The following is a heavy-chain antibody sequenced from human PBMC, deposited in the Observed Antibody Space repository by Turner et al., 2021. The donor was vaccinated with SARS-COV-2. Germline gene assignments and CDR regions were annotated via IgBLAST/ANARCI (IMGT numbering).Heavy chain of an antibody. D-gene: IGHD3-10*01. J-gene: IGHJ4*02. Sequence: QVHLQESGPGPVKPSETLSLTCNVSGGSINDYYWSWIRQPPGKGLEWIGFIYSSGRTYYSPSLKSRVTMSVDTSKKQFSLNLNSVTAADTAVYYCARRGSFMALEFWGQGILVTVSS. CDR2: IYSSGRT. CDR3: ARRGSFMALEF. CDR1: GGSINDYY. V-gene: IGHV4-59*01.